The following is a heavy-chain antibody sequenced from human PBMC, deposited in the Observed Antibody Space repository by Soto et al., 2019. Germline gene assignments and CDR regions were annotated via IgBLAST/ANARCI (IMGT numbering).Heavy chain of an antibody. Sequence: SETLSLTCAVYGGSFSGYYWSWIRQPPGKGLEWIGEINHSGSTNYNPSLRSRVTISVDTSKNQFSLKLSSVAAADTAVYYCARVPQGGTNRANYYFFSGEVGGKGT. CDR3: ARVPQGGTNRANYYFFSGEV. CDR1: GGSFSGYY. D-gene: IGHD3-3*01. V-gene: IGHV4-34*01. CDR2: INHSGST. J-gene: IGHJ6*03.